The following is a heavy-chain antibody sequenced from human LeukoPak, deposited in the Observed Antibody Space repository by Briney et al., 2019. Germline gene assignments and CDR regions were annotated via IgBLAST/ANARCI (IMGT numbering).Heavy chain of an antibody. CDR3: AKVPRYYYDSSGYYFDY. CDR2: ISGSGDST. D-gene: IGHD3-22*01. V-gene: IGHV3-23*01. J-gene: IGHJ4*02. Sequence: QPGGSLRLSCAASGFTFSIYAMSWVRQAPGKGLEWVSAISGSGDSTYYADSVKGRFTISRDNSKNTLYLQMNSLRAEDTAVYYFAKVPRYYYDSSGYYFDYWGQGTLVTVSS. CDR1: GFTFSIYA.